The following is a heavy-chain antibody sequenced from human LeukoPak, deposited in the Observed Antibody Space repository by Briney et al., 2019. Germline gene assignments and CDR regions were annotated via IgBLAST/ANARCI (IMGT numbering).Heavy chain of an antibody. J-gene: IGHJ4*02. V-gene: IGHV3-33*06. CDR2: IWYDGSNK. CDR3: AKTTETFGVVTYFGY. CDR1: GFTVSSYG. Sequence: GGSLRLSCAASGFTVSSYGMHWVRQAPGKGLEWVAVIWYDGSNKYYADSVKGRFTISRDNSKNTLYLQMNSLRAEDTAVYYCAKTTETFGVVTYFGYWGQGTLVTVSS. D-gene: IGHD3-3*01.